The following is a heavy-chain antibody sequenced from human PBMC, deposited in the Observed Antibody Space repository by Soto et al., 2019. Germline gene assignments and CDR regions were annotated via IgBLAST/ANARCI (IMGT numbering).Heavy chain of an antibody. Sequence: ASVKVSCKASGYTFTIYYMRWVRQAPGQGLEWMGWINPKSGGTMYPQKFQGRVTMTWDTSISTAYMALTRLRSDDTAVYYCARDLAKSGGSYGIDFWGQGTLVTVSS. D-gene: IGHD1-26*01. CDR2: INPKSGGT. CDR1: GYTFTIYY. V-gene: IGHV1-2*02. J-gene: IGHJ4*02. CDR3: ARDLAKSGGSYGIDF.